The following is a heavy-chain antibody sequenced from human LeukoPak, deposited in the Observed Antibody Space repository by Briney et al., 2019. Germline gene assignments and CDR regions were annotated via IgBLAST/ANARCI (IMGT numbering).Heavy chain of an antibody. CDR1: GGSVSSGTYY. CDR2: IYYSGST. D-gene: IGHD2-8*01. Sequence: PSETLSLTCTVSGGSVSSGTYYWSWIRQPPGKGLEWIGYIYYSGSTNYNPSLKSRVTVSVDTSKNQCSLKLSSVTTADTAVYYCTRSTNLEAFDIWGQGTMVPVSS. V-gene: IGHV4-61*01. J-gene: IGHJ3*02. CDR3: TRSTNLEAFDI.